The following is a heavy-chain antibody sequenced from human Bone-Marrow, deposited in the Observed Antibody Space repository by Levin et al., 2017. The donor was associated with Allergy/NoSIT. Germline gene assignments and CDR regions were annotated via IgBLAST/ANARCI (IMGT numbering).Heavy chain of an antibody. CDR2: IKSTTEGGTT. Sequence: LSLTCAASGFTFPNAWMSWVRQAPGKGLEWVGRIKSTTEGGTTDYVASVRGRFTISRDDSENTVYLHMDSLKTEDTAVYFCTTDSSHWGQGTLVTVSS. J-gene: IGHJ4*02. V-gene: IGHV3-15*01. CDR3: TTDSSH. CDR1: GFTFPNAW.